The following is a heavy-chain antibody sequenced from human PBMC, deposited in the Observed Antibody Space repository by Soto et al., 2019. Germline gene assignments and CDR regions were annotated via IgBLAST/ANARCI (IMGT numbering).Heavy chain of an antibody. CDR1: GFTFSSYA. V-gene: IGHV3-23*01. D-gene: IGHD2-21*02. CDR2: ISGSGGST. CDR3: AKDPRVNWGGDCYYFDY. J-gene: IGHJ4*02. Sequence: GGSLRLSCAASGFTFSSYAMSWVRQAPGKGLEWVSAISGSGGSTYYADSVKGRFTISRDNSKNTLYLQMNSLRAEDTAVYYCAKDPRVNWGGDCYYFDYWGQGTLVTVSS.